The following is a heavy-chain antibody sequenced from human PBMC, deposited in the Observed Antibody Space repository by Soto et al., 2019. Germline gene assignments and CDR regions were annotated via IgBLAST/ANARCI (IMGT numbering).Heavy chain of an antibody. V-gene: IGHV4-59*08. CDR2: IYYSGST. J-gene: IGHJ6*03. CDR1: GGSISSYY. Sequence: SETLSLTCTVSGGSISSYYWSWIRQPPGKGLEWIGYIYYSGSTNYNPSIKSRVTISVDTSKNQFSLKLSSVTAADTVVYYCARQYYGSGATVYYMDVWGKGTTVTVSS. CDR3: ARQYYGSGATVYYMDV. D-gene: IGHD3-10*01.